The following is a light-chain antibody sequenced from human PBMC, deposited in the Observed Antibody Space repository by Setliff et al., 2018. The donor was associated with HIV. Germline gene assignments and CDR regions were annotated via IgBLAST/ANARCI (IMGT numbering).Light chain of an antibody. CDR1: SSDVGSYNL. CDR3: CSYAGSSTYV. Sequence: SALAQPASVSGSPGQSITISCTGTSSDVGSYNLVSWYQQHPGKAPKFLIYEVSKRPSGVSNRFSGSKSGNTASLTISGLQAEDEADYYCCSYAGSSTYVFGTGTKVTVL. J-gene: IGLJ1*01. V-gene: IGLV2-23*02. CDR2: EVS.